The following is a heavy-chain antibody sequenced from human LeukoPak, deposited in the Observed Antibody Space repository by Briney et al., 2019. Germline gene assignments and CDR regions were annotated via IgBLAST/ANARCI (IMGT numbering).Heavy chain of an antibody. CDR1: GFTFSSYA. V-gene: IGHV3-23*01. J-gene: IGHJ4*02. Sequence: SGGSLRLSCAASGFTFSSYAMSWVRQAPGKGLEWVSAISGSGGSTYYADSVKGRFTISRDNSKNTLYLQMNSLRAEDTAVYYCAEDGAPRTRFLEWLYSPFDYWGQGTLVTVSS. CDR2: ISGSGGST. D-gene: IGHD3-3*01. CDR3: AEDGAPRTRFLEWLYSPFDY.